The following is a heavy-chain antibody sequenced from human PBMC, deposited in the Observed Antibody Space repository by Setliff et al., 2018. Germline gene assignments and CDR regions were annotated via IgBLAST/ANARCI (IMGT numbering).Heavy chain of an antibody. CDR1: GYTFTAYY. D-gene: IGHD1-26*01. Sequence: ASVKVSCKASGYTFTAYYMHWVRQAPGQGLEWMGWINPGSGATNLAQRFQGRVTMTRDTSISTAYMELRSLRSDDTALYYCARDGSAFFYEHWGQGSLVTVSS. J-gene: IGHJ4*02. V-gene: IGHV1-2*02. CDR3: ARDGSAFFYEH. CDR2: INPGSGAT.